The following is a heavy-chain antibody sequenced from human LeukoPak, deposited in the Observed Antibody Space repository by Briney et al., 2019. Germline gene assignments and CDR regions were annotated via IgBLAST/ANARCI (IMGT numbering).Heavy chain of an antibody. J-gene: IGHJ5*02. CDR1: GGSISSGGYS. CDR3: ARVLPYGSGSHNWFDP. Sequence: PSETLSLTCAVSGGSISSGGYSWSWIRQPPGKGLEWIGYIYHSGSTYYNPSLKSRVTISVDRSKNQFSLKLSSVTAADTAVYYCARVLPYGSGSHNWFDPWGQGTLVTVSS. D-gene: IGHD3-10*01. CDR2: IYHSGST. V-gene: IGHV4-30-2*01.